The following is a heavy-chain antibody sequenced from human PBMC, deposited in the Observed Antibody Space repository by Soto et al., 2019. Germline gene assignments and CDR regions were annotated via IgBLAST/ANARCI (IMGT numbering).Heavy chain of an antibody. CDR2: IYYSGST. Sequence: QVQLQESGPGLVKPSQTLSLTCTVSGGSISSGGYYWTWIRQHPGKGLEWIGYIYYSGSTYYNPSLKSRVTISVDTSKNQFSLKLSSVTAADTAVYYCARVCGGYCHNGMDVWGQGTTVTVSS. V-gene: IGHV4-31*03. D-gene: IGHD2-21*01. CDR1: GGSISSGGYY. J-gene: IGHJ6*02. CDR3: ARVCGGYCHNGMDV.